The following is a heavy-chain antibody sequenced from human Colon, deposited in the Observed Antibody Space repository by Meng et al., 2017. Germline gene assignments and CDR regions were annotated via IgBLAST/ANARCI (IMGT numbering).Heavy chain of an antibody. Sequence: SVKVSCKASGGTFSSYAISWVRQAPGQGLEWMGGIIPIFGTANYAQKFQGRVTITADESTSTAYMELSSLRSEDTAVYYSARGLGGIVGATTFYDGMDFWGQGTPVTVSS. CDR1: GGTFSSYA. J-gene: IGHJ6*02. CDR2: IIPIFGTA. V-gene: IGHV1-69*13. D-gene: IGHD1-26*01. CDR3: ARGLGGIVGATTFYDGMDF.